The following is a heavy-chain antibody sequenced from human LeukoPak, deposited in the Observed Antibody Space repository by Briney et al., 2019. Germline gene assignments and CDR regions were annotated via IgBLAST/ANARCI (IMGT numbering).Heavy chain of an antibody. D-gene: IGHD3-22*01. CDR3: AIMHGYYDGSGYWVQ. Sequence: GGSLRLSCAASGFTFGSYGMSWVRQAPVKGLEGVSFITNNPDRTSHPHSVAGRFTISSDNPKNTLYMQMNSLRDEDRALYYCAIMHGYYDGSGYWVQWGQGNLVTVSS. CDR1: GFTFGSYG. V-gene: IGHV3-23*01. CDR2: ITNNPDRT. J-gene: IGHJ1*01.